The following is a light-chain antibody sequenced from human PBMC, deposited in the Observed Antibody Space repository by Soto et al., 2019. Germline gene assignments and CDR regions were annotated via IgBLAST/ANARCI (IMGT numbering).Light chain of an antibody. CDR3: QQYGSSPQS. V-gene: IGKV3-20*01. CDR1: QSVSSSY. J-gene: IGKJ1*01. Sequence: EIALTQSPGTLSLSPGERATLSCRASQSVSSSYLAWYQQKPGQAPRLLIYGASSTATGIADRFSGSGSGTDFPLTISRLEPEVFAVYYCQQYGSSPQSLGQGTKVEI. CDR2: GAS.